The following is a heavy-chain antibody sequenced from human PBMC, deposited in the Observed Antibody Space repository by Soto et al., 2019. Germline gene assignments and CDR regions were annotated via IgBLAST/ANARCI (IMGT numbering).Heavy chain of an antibody. CDR1: GFTFSTYS. D-gene: IGHD2-2*02. Sequence: GGSLRLSCVDSGFTFSTYSINWVRQAPGKGLEWVSSISSRSDIYYADSVKGRFTISRDNAKNSVSLQMNSLRAEDTAVYYCAREYTAWPLAYGLDVWGQGTTVTVSS. J-gene: IGHJ6*02. CDR3: AREYTAWPLAYGLDV. CDR2: ISSRSDI. V-gene: IGHV3-21*01.